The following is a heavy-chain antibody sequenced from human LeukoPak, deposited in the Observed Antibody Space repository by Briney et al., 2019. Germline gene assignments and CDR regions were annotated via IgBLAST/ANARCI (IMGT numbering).Heavy chain of an antibody. CDR3: ARDRYCSGGSCYYYYGMDV. CDR1: GFTFSAHW. Sequence: GGSLRLSCAGTGFTFSAHWMSWVRQAPGKGLEWVAVISYDGSNKYYADSVKGRFTISRDNSKNTLYLQMNSLRAEDTAVYYCARDRYCSGGSCYYYYGMDVWGQGTTVTVSS. V-gene: IGHV3-30-3*01. D-gene: IGHD2-15*01. J-gene: IGHJ6*02. CDR2: ISYDGSNK.